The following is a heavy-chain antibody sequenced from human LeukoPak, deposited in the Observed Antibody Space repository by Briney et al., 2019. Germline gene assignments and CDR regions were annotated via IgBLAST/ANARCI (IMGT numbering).Heavy chain of an antibody. D-gene: IGHD3-22*01. CDR1: GYSISSGYY. CDR2: IYHSGST. Sequence: PSETLSLTCTVSGYSISSGYYWGWIRPPPGNGLEWIGSIYHSGSTYYNPSLKSRVTISVDTSKNQFSLKLSSVTAADTAVYYCARGGRYYDSSGYYHPSYFDYWGQGTLVTVSS. CDR3: ARGGRYYDSSGYYHPSYFDY. J-gene: IGHJ4*02. V-gene: IGHV4-38-2*02.